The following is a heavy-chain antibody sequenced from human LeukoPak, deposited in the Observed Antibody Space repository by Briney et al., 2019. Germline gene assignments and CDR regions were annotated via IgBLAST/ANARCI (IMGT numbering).Heavy chain of an antibody. CDR2: MSHDGSIE. J-gene: IGHJ6*02. Sequence: PGGSLRLSCAASRFAFSDFDKIWVRQAPGKGLEWVAVMSHDGSIEKYAGSVKGRFTISRDNSKKTLFLQMNSLRSDDAAVYYCARAKIIQSITHMDVWGQGTTVTVSS. CDR3: ARAKIIQSITHMDV. D-gene: IGHD5-18*01. CDR1: RFAFSDFD. V-gene: IGHV3-30*03.